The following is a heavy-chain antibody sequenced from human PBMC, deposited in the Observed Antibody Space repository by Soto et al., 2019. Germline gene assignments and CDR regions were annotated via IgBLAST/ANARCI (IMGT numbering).Heavy chain of an antibody. CDR2: IYYSGST. CDR1: GGSISSGDYY. Sequence: LSLTCTVSGGSISSGDYYWSWIRQHPGKGLEWIGYIYYSGSTYYNPSLKSRVIISVDTSKNQFSLKLSSVTVADTAVYYCASGMATNIDYCGQGTLGTVSS. J-gene: IGHJ4*02. V-gene: IGHV4-31*03. CDR3: ASGMATNIDY.